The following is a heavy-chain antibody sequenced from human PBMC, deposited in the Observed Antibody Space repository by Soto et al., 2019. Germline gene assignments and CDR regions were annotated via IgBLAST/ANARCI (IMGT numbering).Heavy chain of an antibody. Sequence: GGSRRLSWAASGFNFNTYWMYWVRQAPGKGLEWVANIDTDGSRKNYVDSVKGRFIISRDNVKNSLFLQMNRLRAEDTAVYYCRRVPLDGNYANGVDVWGQGTTVTFYS. V-gene: IGHV3-7*03. CDR1: GFNFNTYW. CDR2: IDTDGSRK. CDR3: RRVPLDGNYANGVDV. D-gene: IGHD4-17*01. J-gene: IGHJ6*02.